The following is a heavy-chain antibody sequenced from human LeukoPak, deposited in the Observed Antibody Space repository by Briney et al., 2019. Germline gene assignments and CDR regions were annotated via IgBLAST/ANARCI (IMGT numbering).Heavy chain of an antibody. Sequence: SGTLSLTCTVSGYPIGSGYCWGWIRQPPGQGLEWIGGRDQNGNTYYNPSLSSRVTISADTSNNQFSLKLDSVTAADTALYYCARVPHSCSGTTCYLHYLDYWGPGTLVTVSS. D-gene: IGHD2-2*01. CDR1: GYPIGSGYC. CDR2: RDQNGNT. J-gene: IGHJ4*02. CDR3: ARVPHSCSGTTCYLHYLDY. V-gene: IGHV4-38-2*02.